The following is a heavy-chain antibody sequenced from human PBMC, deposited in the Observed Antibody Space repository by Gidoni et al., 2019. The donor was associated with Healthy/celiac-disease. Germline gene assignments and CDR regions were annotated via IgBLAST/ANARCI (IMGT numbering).Heavy chain of an antibody. CDR2: IYYSGST. D-gene: IGHD2-2*01. V-gene: IGHV4-59*01. Sequence: QVQLQESGPGLVKPSETLSLTCTVSGGSISSYYWSWIRQPPGKGLEWIGYIYYSGSTNYNPSLKSRVTISVDTSKNQFSLKLSSVTAADTAVYYCARVHRPHPYCSSTSCYNWFDPWGQGTLVTVSS. CDR1: GGSISSYY. J-gene: IGHJ5*02. CDR3: ARVHRPHPYCSSTSCYNWFDP.